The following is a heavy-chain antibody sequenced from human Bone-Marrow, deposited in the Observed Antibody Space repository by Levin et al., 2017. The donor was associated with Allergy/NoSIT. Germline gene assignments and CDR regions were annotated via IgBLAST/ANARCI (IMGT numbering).Heavy chain of an antibody. CDR3: AKDARGRAFFGDLDF. D-gene: IGHD3-16*01. Sequence: GGSLRLSCSATGFDFSRYGMHWVRQAPGKGLEWLTLITSDGDNTYYLDSVKGRFTISRDNSPNTLYLDMNTLTEKDTAVYYCAKDARGRAFFGDLDFWGQGTTVIVSS. CDR2: ITSDGDNT. J-gene: IGHJ3*01. CDR1: GFDFSRYG. V-gene: IGHV3-30*18.